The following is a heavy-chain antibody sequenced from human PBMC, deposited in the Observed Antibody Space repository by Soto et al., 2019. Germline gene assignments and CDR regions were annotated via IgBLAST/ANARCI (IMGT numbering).Heavy chain of an antibody. CDR2: INPSGGST. V-gene: IGHV1-46*01. CDR1: GYTFTSYY. J-gene: IGHJ6*02. CDR3: ARDRGPNITGTTFLYYYYGMDV. D-gene: IGHD1-20*01. Sequence: ASVKVSCKASGYTFTSYYMHWVRQAPGQGLEWMGIINPSGGSTSYAQKFQGRVTMTRDTSTSTVYMELSSLRSEDTAVYYCARDRGPNITGTTFLYYYYGMDVWGQGTTVTVSS.